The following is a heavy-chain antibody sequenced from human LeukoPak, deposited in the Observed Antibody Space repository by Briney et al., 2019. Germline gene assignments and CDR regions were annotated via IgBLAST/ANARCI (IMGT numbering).Heavy chain of an antibody. V-gene: IGHV4-59*01. D-gene: IGHD4-17*01. Sequence: SETLSLTCTVSGGSISNYYWSWIRQPPGKGLEWIGYIYYSGSTNYHPSLKSRVTISVDTSKNQFSLKLSPVTAADTAVYYCVRGGPPTVTRLDYWGQGTLVTVSS. CDR1: GGSISNYY. CDR2: IYYSGST. CDR3: VRGGPPTVTRLDY. J-gene: IGHJ4*02.